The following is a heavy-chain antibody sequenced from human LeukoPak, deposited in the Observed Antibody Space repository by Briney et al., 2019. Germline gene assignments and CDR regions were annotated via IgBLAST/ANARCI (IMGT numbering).Heavy chain of an antibody. Sequence: GGSLRLSCAASGVTFSGDAMSWVREAPGKGLEWVSAISGSGGSTYYADSVKGRFTISRDSAKNTPYLQMNSLRAEDTAVYYCAREYYYGSGSYGYWGQGTLVTVSS. D-gene: IGHD3-10*01. CDR1: GVTFSGDA. CDR3: AREYYYGSGSYGY. CDR2: ISGSGGST. V-gene: IGHV3-23*01. J-gene: IGHJ4*02.